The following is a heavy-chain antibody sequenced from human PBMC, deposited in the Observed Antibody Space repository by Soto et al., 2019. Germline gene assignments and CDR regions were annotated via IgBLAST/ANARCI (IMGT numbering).Heavy chain of an antibody. CDR1: GFTFSSYA. CDR2: ISGSGGST. Sequence: EVQLLESGGGLVQPGGSLRLSCAASGFTFSSYAMSWVRQAPGKGLEWVSAISGSGGSTYYADSVKGRFTISRDNSMNTLYLQMNSLRAEDTAVYYCAKDQRGYSYGYLDYWGQGTLVTVSS. D-gene: IGHD5-18*01. V-gene: IGHV3-23*01. CDR3: AKDQRGYSYGYLDY. J-gene: IGHJ4*02.